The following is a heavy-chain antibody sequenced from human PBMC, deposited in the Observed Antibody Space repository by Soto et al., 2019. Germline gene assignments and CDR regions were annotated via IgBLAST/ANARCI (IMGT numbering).Heavy chain of an antibody. CDR2: ISANGQGI. D-gene: IGHD2-2*01. CDR3: AKDRNYPRDQLHN. Sequence: GGSLRLSCAASGFTFNNYAMSWVRQAPGKGLEWVSAISANGQGIYYADSVKGRFIISRDSSKNTVFLHMDRLTAEDTAVYYCAKDRNYPRDQLHNWRQGTLFTASS. CDR1: GFTFNNYA. J-gene: IGHJ4*02. V-gene: IGHV3-23*01.